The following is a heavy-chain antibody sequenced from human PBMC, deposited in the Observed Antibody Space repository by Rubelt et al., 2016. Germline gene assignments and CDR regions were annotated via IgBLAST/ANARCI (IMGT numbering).Heavy chain of an antibody. V-gene: IGHV4-34*01. CDR3: AGGRMNGVGI. CDR2: INHSRST. J-gene: IGHJ3*02. D-gene: IGHD4-17*01. Sequence: LEWIGEINHSRSTIYNLSLKRRVPISLDTSKNQFSLKLSSLTAPDTAVHYCAGGRMNGVGIWGQGTMVTVSS.